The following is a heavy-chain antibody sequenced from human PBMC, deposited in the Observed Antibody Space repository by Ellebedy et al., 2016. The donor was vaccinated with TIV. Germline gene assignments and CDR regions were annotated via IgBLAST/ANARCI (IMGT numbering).Heavy chain of an antibody. CDR2: ISAYNGNT. D-gene: IGHD5-18*01. J-gene: IGHJ4*02. Sequence: ASVKVSCXASGGTFSSYAISWVRQAPGQGLEWMGWISAYNGNTNYAQKFQGRVTMTRDTSISTAYMELSRLRSDDTAVYYCARGRGYSYGYFDYWGQGTLVTVSS. CDR1: GGTFSSYA. V-gene: IGHV1-18*01. CDR3: ARGRGYSYGYFDY.